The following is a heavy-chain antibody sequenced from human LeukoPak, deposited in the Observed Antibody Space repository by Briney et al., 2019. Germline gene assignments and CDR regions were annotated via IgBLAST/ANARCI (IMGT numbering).Heavy chain of an antibody. J-gene: IGHJ5*01. CDR3: ATTRRLPLLGFDS. CDR1: GWPSSTHD. V-gene: IGHV1-8*01. Sequence: ASVKVSCKASGWPSSTHDINWVRQATGQGLEWMGWVNPNSGNTGYAQKFQGRVAMTRDTSISTAYMELSSLRSEDTAVYYCATTRRLPLLGFDSWGQGTLVTVSS. D-gene: IGHD2-15*01. CDR2: VNPNSGNT.